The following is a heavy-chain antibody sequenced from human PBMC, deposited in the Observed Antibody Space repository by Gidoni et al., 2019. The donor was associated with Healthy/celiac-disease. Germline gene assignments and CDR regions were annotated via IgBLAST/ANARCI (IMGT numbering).Heavy chain of an antibody. CDR2: ISAYNCNT. D-gene: IGHD3-3*01. CDR3: ARDTGVAYYDFWSGYYRNWFDP. V-gene: IGHV1-18*04. CDR1: GYTFTSYG. Sequence: QVQLVQSGAEVKKPGASVKVSCKASGYTFTSYGISWVRQAPGQGLEWLGWISAYNCNTNYAQKLQGRVTMTTDTSTSTAYMELRSLRSDDTAVYYCARDTGVAYYDFWSGYYRNWFDPWGQGTLVTVSS. J-gene: IGHJ5*02.